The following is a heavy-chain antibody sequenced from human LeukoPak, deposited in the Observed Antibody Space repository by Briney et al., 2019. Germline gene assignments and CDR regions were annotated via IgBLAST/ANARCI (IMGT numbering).Heavy chain of an antibody. V-gene: IGHV3-53*01. CDR1: GFTVSSNY. J-gene: IGHJ4*02. D-gene: IGHD1-26*01. Sequence: GGSLRLSCAASGFTVSSNYMSWVPPAPGGGLEWVSVIFSGGSPLYADPVKCRFTISRDNSKNTLYLQMTSLRAEDTAVYYWARDVSFVTVGADNSPNWGQGTLVTVSS. CDR2: IFSGGSP. CDR3: ARDVSFVTVGADNSPN.